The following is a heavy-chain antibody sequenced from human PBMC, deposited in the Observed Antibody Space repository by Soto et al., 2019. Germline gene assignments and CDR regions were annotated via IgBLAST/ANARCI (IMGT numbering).Heavy chain of an antibody. V-gene: IGHV3-30*18. CDR1: GFTFTTYS. J-gene: IGHJ6*02. CDR3: AKWVDGSSSWGYYYGMDV. D-gene: IGHD6-13*01. CDR2: ISYDGRNT. Sequence: GGSLRLSCAASGFTFTTYSMHWVRQAPGKGLEWVAAISYDGRNTYYAGSVKGRFTISRDNSKNTLYLQMNSLRAEDTAVYYCAKWVDGSSSWGYYYGMDVWGQGTTVTVSS.